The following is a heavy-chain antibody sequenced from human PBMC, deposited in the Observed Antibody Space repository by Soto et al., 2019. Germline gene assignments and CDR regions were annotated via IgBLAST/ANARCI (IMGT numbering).Heavy chain of an antibody. CDR2: IIPIFGTA. CDR3: ARDHRYNWNPYYYYGMDV. V-gene: IGHV1-69*01. D-gene: IGHD1-20*01. CDR1: GGTFSSYA. J-gene: IGHJ6*02. Sequence: QVPLVQSGAEVKKPGSSVKVSCKASGGTFSSYAISWVRQAPGQGLEWMGGIIPIFGTANYAQKFQGRVTITADESTSTAYMELSSLRSEDTAVYYCARDHRYNWNPYYYYGMDVWGQGTTVTVSS.